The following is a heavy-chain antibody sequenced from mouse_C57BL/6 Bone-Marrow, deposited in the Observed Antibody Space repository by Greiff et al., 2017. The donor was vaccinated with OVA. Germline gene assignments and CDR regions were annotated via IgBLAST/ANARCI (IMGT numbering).Heavy chain of an antibody. V-gene: IGHV5-16*01. D-gene: IGHD1-1*01. CDR2: INYDGSST. Sequence: EVKLMESEGGLVQPGSSMKLSCTASGFTFSDYYMAWVRQVPEKGLEWVANINYDGSSTYYLDSLKSRFIISRDNAKNFLYLQMNSLKSEDTATYYCARERPYYGSSYGYFDVWGTGTTVTVSS. CDR3: ARERPYYGSSYGYFDV. J-gene: IGHJ1*03. CDR1: GFTFSDYY.